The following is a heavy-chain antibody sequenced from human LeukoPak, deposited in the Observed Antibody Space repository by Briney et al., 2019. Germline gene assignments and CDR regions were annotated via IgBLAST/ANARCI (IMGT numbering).Heavy chain of an antibody. Sequence: GGSLRLSCAASGFTFSSFAMSWVRQAPGKGLEWDSAISGSGGNTYYADSVKGRFTISRDNSKNTLYLQMNSLRAEDTAVYYCAKDRPVLMVYATSPHYFDYWGQGTLVTVSS. J-gene: IGHJ4*02. CDR2: ISGSGGNT. V-gene: IGHV3-23*01. CDR1: GFTFSSFA. D-gene: IGHD2-8*01. CDR3: AKDRPVLMVYATSPHYFDY.